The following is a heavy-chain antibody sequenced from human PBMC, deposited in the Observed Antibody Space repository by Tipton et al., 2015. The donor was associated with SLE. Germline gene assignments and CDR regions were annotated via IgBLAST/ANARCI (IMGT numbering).Heavy chain of an antibody. D-gene: IGHD3-3*01. J-gene: IGHJ5*02. Sequence: SLRLSCAASGFTFSNYWMSWVRQAPGKGLEWVANINRDGSEKNYVDSVKGRVTVSRDNAKNSVYLQMNSLRVEDTAVYYCARDSMITIFGVVHNWFDPWGQGTLVTVSS. CDR3: ARDSMITIFGVVHNWFDP. V-gene: IGHV3-7*01. CDR1: GFTFSNYW. CDR2: INRDGSEK.